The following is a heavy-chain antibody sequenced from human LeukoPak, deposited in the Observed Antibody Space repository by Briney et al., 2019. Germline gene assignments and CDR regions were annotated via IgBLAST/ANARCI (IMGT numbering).Heavy chain of an antibody. J-gene: IGHJ4*02. V-gene: IGHV3-23*01. CDR1: GFTFNNYA. CDR3: ARDYPTSGIVTIFDY. D-gene: IGHD1-1*01. Sequence: HPGGSLRLSCASSGFTFNNYAMTWVRQAPGKGLEWVSSITASGGSTYCADSVKGRFTISRDNSKNTLYLQMSSLRAEDTAVYYYARDYPTSGIVTIFDYWGQGTLVTVSS. CDR2: ITASGGST.